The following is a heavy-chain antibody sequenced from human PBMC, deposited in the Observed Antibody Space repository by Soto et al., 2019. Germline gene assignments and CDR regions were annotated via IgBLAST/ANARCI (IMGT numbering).Heavy chain of an antibody. CDR3: ARDRQQLDWFDP. J-gene: IGHJ5*02. D-gene: IGHD6-13*01. V-gene: IGHV1-18*01. CDR2: ISAYNGNT. CDR1: GYSFTSYG. Sequence: GASVKVSCKASGYSFTSYGISWVRQAPGQGLEWMGWISAYNGNTNYAQKFQGRGTSTRGESTGTAYMELSSLRSEDTAVYYCARDRQQLDWFDPWGQGTLVTVSS.